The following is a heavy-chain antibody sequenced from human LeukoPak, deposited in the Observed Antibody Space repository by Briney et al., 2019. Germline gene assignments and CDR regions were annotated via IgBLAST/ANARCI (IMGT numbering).Heavy chain of an antibody. CDR1: GYTFTGYY. D-gene: IGHD2-2*01. V-gene: IGHV1-2*02. CDR2: VNPNSGGT. J-gene: IGHJ4*02. Sequence: GAPVKVSCKASGYTFTGYYMHWVRQAPGQGLEWMGWVNPNSGGTNYAQKFQGRVTMTRDTSISTAYMELSRLRSDDTAVYYCARGYCSSTSCYVLSYWGQGTLVTVSS. CDR3: ARGYCSSTSCYVLSY.